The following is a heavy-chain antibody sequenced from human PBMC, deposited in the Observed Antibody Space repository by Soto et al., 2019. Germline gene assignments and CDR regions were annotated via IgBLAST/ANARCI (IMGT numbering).Heavy chain of an antibody. J-gene: IGHJ6*03. D-gene: IGHD3-9*01. CDR2: IKQDGSST. V-gene: IGHV3-7*02. Sequence: PGGSLRLSCAASGFTFSGYWMSWVRQAPGKGLEWVANIKQDGSSTSYADSVKGRFTISRDNAKNTLYLQMNSLRAEDTAVYYCARVDHGLYYYYYLDVWGKGTTVTVSS. CDR3: ARVDHGLYYYYYLDV. CDR1: GFTFSGYW.